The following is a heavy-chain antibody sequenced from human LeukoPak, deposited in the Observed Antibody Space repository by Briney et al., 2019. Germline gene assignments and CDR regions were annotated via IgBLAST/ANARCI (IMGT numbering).Heavy chain of an antibody. CDR1: GFTFSSYS. CDR3: ARDHDWAFDS. J-gene: IGHJ4*02. D-gene: IGHD3-9*01. CDR2: IGGSSRPV. Sequence: GGSLRLSCEASGFTFSSYSMTWVRRAPGKGLEWVSYIGGSSRPVDYADSVKGRFTMSRDNTKNSLYLQMNSLRAEDTAVYYCARDHDWAFDSWGQGILVTVSS. V-gene: IGHV3-48*04.